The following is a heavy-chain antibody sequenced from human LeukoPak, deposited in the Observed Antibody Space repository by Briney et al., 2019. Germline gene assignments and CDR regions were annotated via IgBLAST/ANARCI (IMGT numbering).Heavy chain of an antibody. CDR2: INHSGST. V-gene: IGHV4-34*01. CDR1: GGSFSGYY. D-gene: IGHD3-16*02. Sequence: SETLSLTCAVYGGSFSGYYWSWIRQPPGKGLEWIGEINHSGSTNYNPSLKSRVTISVDTSKNQFSLKLSSVTAADTAVYYCARGVYDYVWGSYRYYFDYWGQGTLVTVSS. CDR3: ARGVYDYVWGSYRYYFDY. J-gene: IGHJ4*02.